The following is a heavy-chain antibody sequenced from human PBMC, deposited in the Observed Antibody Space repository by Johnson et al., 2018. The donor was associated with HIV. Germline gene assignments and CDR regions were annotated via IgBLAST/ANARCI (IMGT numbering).Heavy chain of an antibody. CDR1: VFTFDDYG. CDR3: ARARAGSGYYGGLGNAFDT. CDR2: INWNGGRS. D-gene: IGHD5-12*01. V-gene: IGHV3-20*04. Sequence: VQLVESGGGVIRPGGSLRLSCVASVFTFDDYGMSWVRQAPGKGLEWVSGINWNGGRSGHVDSVKGRFTISRDNAKKSLFLQMNSLRAEDTALYYCARARAGSGYYGGLGNAFDTWGQGTMVTVSS. J-gene: IGHJ3*02.